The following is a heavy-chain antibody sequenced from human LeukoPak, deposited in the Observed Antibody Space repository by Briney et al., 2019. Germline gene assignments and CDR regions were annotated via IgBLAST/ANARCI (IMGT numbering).Heavy chain of an antibody. V-gene: IGHV3-48*03. CDR2: ISSSGSTI. CDR1: GFTFSSYE. Sequence: GGSLRLSCAASGFTFSSYEMNWVRQAPGKGLEWVSYISSSGSTIYYADSVKGRFTISRDNAKNSPYLQMNSLRAEDTAVYYCARDWGIAVAANDLGYWGQGTLVTVSS. J-gene: IGHJ4*02. CDR3: ARDWGIAVAANDLGY. D-gene: IGHD6-19*01.